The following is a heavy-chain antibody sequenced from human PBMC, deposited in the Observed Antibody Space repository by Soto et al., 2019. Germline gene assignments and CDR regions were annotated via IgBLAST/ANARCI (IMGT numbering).Heavy chain of an antibody. J-gene: IGHJ4*02. CDR2: IDPSDSYV. CDR3: TRRASSSFYHFDF. V-gene: IGHV5-10-1*01. D-gene: IGHD2-2*01. CDR1: GYSFTAYW. Sequence: GESLKISCQASGYSFTAYWITWVRQMPGKGLEWMATIDPSDSYVDYSPSFRGHVTFSVDRSITTVYLQWNSLKAPDSAMYFCTRRASSSFYHFDFWGQGALVTGSS.